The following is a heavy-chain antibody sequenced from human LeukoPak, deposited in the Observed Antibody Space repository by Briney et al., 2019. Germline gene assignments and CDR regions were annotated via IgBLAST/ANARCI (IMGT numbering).Heavy chain of an antibody. CDR3: ATRAPNDYGDYVSFDY. CDR2: FDPEDGET. CDR1: GYTLTELS. J-gene: IGHJ4*02. V-gene: IGHV1-24*01. D-gene: IGHD4-17*01. Sequence: ASVKVSCKVSGYTLTELSIHWVRQAPGKGLEWMGGFDPEDGETIYAQKFQGRVTMTEDTSTDTAYMELSSLRSEDTAVYYCATRAPNDYGDYVSFDYWGQGTLVTVSS.